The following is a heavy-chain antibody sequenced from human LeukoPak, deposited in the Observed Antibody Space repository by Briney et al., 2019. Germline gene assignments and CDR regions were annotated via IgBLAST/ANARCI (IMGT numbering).Heavy chain of an antibody. CDR3: ARVGKYCSSTSCYTWFDP. Sequence: GGSLRLSCAASGFTFSSYGMHWVRKAPGKGLVWVSRINSGGSSTRYADSVKGRFTISRDNAKNTLYLQMNSLRAEDTAVYYCARVGKYCSSTSCYTWFDPWGQGTLVTVSS. CDR2: INSGGSST. D-gene: IGHD2-2*02. CDR1: GFTFSSYG. J-gene: IGHJ5*02. V-gene: IGHV3-74*01.